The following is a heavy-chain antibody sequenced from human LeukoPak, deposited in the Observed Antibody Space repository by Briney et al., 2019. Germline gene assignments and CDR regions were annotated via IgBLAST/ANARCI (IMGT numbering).Heavy chain of an antibody. CDR1: GFPFNTYN. J-gene: IGHJ4*02. CDR2: IRNDETEI. D-gene: IGHD3-16*02. Sequence: GSLRLSCAAPGFPFNTYNIHWIRRAPGRGLEWVSFIRNDETEIHYADFAKGRFTISRDKSKNSLYLQMNSLRPDDTALYYCARDGGRYRFDYWGQGTMVTVSS. V-gene: IGHV3-30*02. CDR3: ARDGGRYRFDY.